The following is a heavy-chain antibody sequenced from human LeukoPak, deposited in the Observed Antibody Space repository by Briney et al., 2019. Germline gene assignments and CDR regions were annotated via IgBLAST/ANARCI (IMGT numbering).Heavy chain of an antibody. CDR2: IYTSGST. Sequence: PSETLSLTCSFSGVSVSSYYWSWIRQPAGKGLEWIGRIYTSGSTNYNPSLKSRVTMSVDTSKNQFSLKLSSVTAADTAVYYCARGSVAGTRGLSEFDYWGQGTLVTVSS. CDR1: GVSVSSYY. J-gene: IGHJ4*02. CDR3: ARGSVAGTRGLSEFDY. V-gene: IGHV4-4*07. D-gene: IGHD6-19*01.